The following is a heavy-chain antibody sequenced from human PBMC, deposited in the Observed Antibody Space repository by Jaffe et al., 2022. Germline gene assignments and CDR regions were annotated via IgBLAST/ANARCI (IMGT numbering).Heavy chain of an antibody. D-gene: IGHD3-10*01. V-gene: IGHV3-49*04. CDR3: TRGTYGSGSYYNEGYYFDY. J-gene: IGHJ4*02. CDR1: GFTFGDYA. CDR2: IRSKAYGGTT. Sequence: EVQLVESGGGLVQPGRSLRLSCTASGFTFGDYAMSWVRQAPGKGLEWVGFIRSKAYGGTTEYAASVKGRFTISRDDSKSIAYLQMNSLKTEDTAVYYCTRGTYGSGSYYNEGYYFDYWGQGTLVTVSS.